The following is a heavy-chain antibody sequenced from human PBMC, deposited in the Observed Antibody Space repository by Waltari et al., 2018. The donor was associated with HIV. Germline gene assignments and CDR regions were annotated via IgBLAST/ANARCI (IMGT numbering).Heavy chain of an antibody. J-gene: IGHJ3*02. CDR3: ASASRDTAMGAFDI. V-gene: IGHV1-69*01. CDR2: IIPIFGSP. CDR1: GGTFSNSA. Sequence: QVQPVQSGAELKKPGSSVKVSCKASGGTFSNSAINWVRQAPGQGLEWMGGIIPIFGSPNYAQKFQGRVTITADESTSTVYMKLSSLRSEDTAVYYCASASRDTAMGAFDIWGQGTMVTVSS. D-gene: IGHD5-18*01.